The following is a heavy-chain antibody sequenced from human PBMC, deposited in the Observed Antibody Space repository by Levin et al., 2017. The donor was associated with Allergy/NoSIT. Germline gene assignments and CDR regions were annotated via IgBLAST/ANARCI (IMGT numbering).Heavy chain of an antibody. CDR3: ARDWKDRSGNYQYNPFDY. Sequence: GGSLRLSCAASGFSFNSYSMNWVRQAPGKGLEWVSYISSSSTTIFYADSVKGRFTISRDNAKNSLYLDMNSLRGEDTAVYYCARDWKDRSGNYQYNPFDYWGQGTLVTVSS. CDR2: ISSSSTTI. CDR1: GFSFNSYS. V-gene: IGHV3-48*01. J-gene: IGHJ4*02. D-gene: IGHD1-26*01.